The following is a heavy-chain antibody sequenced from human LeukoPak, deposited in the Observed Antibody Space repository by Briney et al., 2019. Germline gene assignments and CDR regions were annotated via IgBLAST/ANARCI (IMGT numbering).Heavy chain of an antibody. J-gene: IGHJ5*02. CDR3: AKEGGA. CDR1: GFSFSFYS. V-gene: IGHV3-23*01. Sequence: GGSLRLSCAASGFSFSFYSLNWVRQAPGKGLEWVSDISVSGGNTYYADSVQGRFIISRDNSKNTLNLQMNSLRVEDTAVYYCAKEGGAWGQGTLVSVSS. D-gene: IGHD3-16*01. CDR2: ISVSGGNT.